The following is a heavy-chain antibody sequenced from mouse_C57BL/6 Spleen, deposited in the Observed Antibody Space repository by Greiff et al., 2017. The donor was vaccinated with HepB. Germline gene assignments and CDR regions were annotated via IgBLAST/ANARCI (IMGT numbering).Heavy chain of an antibody. V-gene: IGHV10-1*01. CDR3: VVYGSSFDY. D-gene: IGHD1-1*01. J-gene: IGHJ2*01. CDR1: GFSFNTYA. CDR2: IRSKSNNDAT. Sequence: EVQRVESGGGLVQPKGSLKLSCAASGFSFNTYAMNWVRQAPGKGLEWVARIRSKSNNDATYYADSVKDRFTISRDYSESMLYLQMNNLKTDDTAMYSCVVYGSSFDYWGQGTTLTVSS.